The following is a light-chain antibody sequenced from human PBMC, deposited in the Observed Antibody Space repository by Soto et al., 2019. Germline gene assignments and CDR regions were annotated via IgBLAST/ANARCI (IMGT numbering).Light chain of an antibody. CDR1: PSVSSNF. CDR3: QQYGSSPRT. Sequence: ETVLTQSPGTLSLSPGERATLSCRASPSVSSNFLAWYQQKPGQAPRLLIYGASSRATGIPDRFSGSGSGTDFTLTISRLEPEDFAVYYCQQYGSSPRTFGQGTKLEIK. J-gene: IGKJ2*01. CDR2: GAS. V-gene: IGKV3-20*01.